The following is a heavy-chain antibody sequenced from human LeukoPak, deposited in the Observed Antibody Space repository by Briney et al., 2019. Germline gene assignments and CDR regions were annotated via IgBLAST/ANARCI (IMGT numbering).Heavy chain of an antibody. CDR1: GFSFRNYA. CDR2: ISGSGGST. V-gene: IGHV3-23*01. CDR3: AKDSEATITPLSAFDI. J-gene: IGHJ3*02. D-gene: IGHD4-23*01. Sequence: GGSLRLSCAASGFSFRNYAISWVRQAPGKGLEWVSSISGSGGSTYTADSVKGRFTISRENSNNTLYLQMNSLRADDTAMYYCAKDSEATITPLSAFDIWGQGTMVTVSS.